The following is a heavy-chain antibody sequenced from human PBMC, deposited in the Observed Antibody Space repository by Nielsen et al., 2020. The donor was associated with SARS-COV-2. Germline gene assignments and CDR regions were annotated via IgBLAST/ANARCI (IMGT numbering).Heavy chain of an antibody. J-gene: IGHJ4*02. D-gene: IGHD5-18*01. V-gene: IGHV3-48*02. CDR1: GFTFSSYS. CDR3: ARKGRGGDTAMVTCFDY. Sequence: GESLKISCAASGFTFSSYSMNWVRQAPGKGLEWVSYISGSSSTIYYADSVKGRFTISRDNAKNSLYLQMNSLRDEDTAVYYCARKGRGGDTAMVTCFDYWGQGTLVTVSS. CDR2: ISGSSSTI.